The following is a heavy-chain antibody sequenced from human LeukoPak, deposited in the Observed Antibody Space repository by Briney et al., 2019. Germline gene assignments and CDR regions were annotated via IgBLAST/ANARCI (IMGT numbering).Heavy chain of an antibody. J-gene: IGHJ6*02. CDR2: IIPIFGTA. Sequence: ASVKVSCKASGYPFTSYDINWVRQATGQGLEWMGGIIPIFGTANYAQKFQGRVTITADESTSTAYMELSSLRSEDTAVYYCARDFHSTRTPNTKYYYYGMDVWGQGTTVTVSS. D-gene: IGHD2-2*01. CDR3: ARDFHSTRTPNTKYYYYGMDV. CDR1: GYPFTSYD. V-gene: IGHV1-69*13.